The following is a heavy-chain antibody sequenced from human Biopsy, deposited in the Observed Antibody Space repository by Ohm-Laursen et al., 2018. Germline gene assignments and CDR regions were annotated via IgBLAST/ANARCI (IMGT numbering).Heavy chain of an antibody. V-gene: IGHV3-9*01. Sequence: SLRLCCTASGFRLDDYAMQWVRQAPGKGLVWVSGISWSSGTIGYADSVKGRFTVSRDNAKNSLFLQMNSLRVEDTALYYCVKSAYSSGFWEASDYWGQGTLVTVSS. D-gene: IGHD6-19*01. CDR2: ISWSSGTI. CDR3: VKSAYSSGFWEASDY. CDR1: GFRLDDYA. J-gene: IGHJ4*02.